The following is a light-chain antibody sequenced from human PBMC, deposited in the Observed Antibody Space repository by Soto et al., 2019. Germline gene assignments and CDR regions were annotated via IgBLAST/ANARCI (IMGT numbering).Light chain of an antibody. Sequence: EVVLTQSPGTLSLSPGERVTLSCRASQSVSSTYLAWYQQKPGQAPRLLIYGVSSRATGIPDRFSGSGSGTDFTLTISRLEPGDFAVYYCQQYGDSPWTFGQGTKVDIK. V-gene: IGKV3-20*01. J-gene: IGKJ1*01. CDR2: GVS. CDR1: QSVSSTY. CDR3: QQYGDSPWT.